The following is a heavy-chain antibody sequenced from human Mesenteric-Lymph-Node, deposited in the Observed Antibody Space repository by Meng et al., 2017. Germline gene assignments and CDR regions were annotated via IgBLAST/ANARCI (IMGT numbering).Heavy chain of an antibody. CDR1: GFTFSNSW. Sequence: GESLKISCAASGFTFSNSWMSWVRQAPGKGLEWVAVISHDGHKKFYAESVKGRFTISRDNSKNTLFLQMNSLKVEDTAVYYCARERDHRGGLWFGDISQFYYYGLDVWGQGTTVTVSS. V-gene: IGHV3-30*03. D-gene: IGHD3-10*01. CDR2: ISHDGHKK. J-gene: IGHJ6*02. CDR3: ARERDHRGGLWFGDISQFYYYGLDV.